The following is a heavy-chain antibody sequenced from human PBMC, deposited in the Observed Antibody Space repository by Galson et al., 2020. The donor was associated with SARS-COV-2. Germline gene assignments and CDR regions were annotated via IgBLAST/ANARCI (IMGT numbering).Heavy chain of an antibody. Sequence: SETLSLTCTVSGASTSGNYWSWIRQPPGKGLEWIGYISYTGRTNHNPSLKSRVTISVDTSRNQFSLKLSSVTAADTAVYYCAKFYCTTSCSHFDYWGQGALVTVSS. CDR1: GASTSGNY. D-gene: IGHD2-2*01. J-gene: IGHJ4*02. CDR2: ISYTGRT. V-gene: IGHV4-59*01. CDR3: AKFYCTTSCSHFDY.